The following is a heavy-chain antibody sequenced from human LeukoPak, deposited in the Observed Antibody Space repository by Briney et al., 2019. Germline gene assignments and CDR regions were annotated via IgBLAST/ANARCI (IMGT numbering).Heavy chain of an antibody. Sequence: GGSLRLSCAASGFTFSSYSMNWVRQAPGKGLEWVSAISSSSSYIYYADSVKGRFTISRDNAKNTLYLQMNSLRAEDTAVYYCASQTGRTSEPVDVWGQGTTVTVPP. D-gene: IGHD1-14*01. J-gene: IGHJ6*01. CDR2: ISSSSSYI. CDR1: GFTFSSYS. CDR3: ASQTGRTSEPVDV. V-gene: IGHV3-21*01.